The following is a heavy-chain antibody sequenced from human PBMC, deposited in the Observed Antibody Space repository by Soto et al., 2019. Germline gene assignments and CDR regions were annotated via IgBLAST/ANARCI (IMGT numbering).Heavy chain of an antibody. Sequence: LRLSCAGSGLTFRNDWLSWVRQAPGKGLEWVANINQDGSVRYYVDSVRGRFTISRDNVENSLYLQLNSLRHEDTAVYYCAVYGYGVSAAAYWGQGTLVTVSS. J-gene: IGHJ4*02. CDR1: GLTFRNDW. CDR2: INQDGSVR. D-gene: IGHD4-17*01. CDR3: AVYGYGVSAAAY. V-gene: IGHV3-7*03.